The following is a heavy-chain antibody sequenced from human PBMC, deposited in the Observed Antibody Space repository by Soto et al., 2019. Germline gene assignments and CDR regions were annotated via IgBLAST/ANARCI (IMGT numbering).Heavy chain of an antibody. CDR2: IYPCDSDT. CDR3: ARHSLSTQPGDY. V-gene: IGHV5-51*01. Sequence: GESLKIYCQAPGYSFSTYWIAWVRQRPGKGLDWMGIIYPCDSDTRYSPSFQGQVTISVDNSIDTAYLEWTTLRASDSAMYYCARHSLSTQPGDYWGQGTQVTVSS. D-gene: IGHD3-10*01. J-gene: IGHJ4*02. CDR1: GYSFSTYW.